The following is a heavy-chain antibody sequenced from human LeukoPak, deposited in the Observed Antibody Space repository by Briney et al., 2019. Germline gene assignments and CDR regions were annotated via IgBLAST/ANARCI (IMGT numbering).Heavy chain of an antibody. D-gene: IGHD4-17*01. Sequence: KASETLSLTCTVSGGSIGSSSYYWGWIRQPPGKGLEWIGSIYHSGSTYYHPSLKSRVTISVDTAKNQFSLKLGSVTAADTAVYFCARPTSYYGDYMWWGQGALVTVSS. J-gene: IGHJ4*02. V-gene: IGHV4-39*01. CDR3: ARPTSYYGDYMW. CDR1: GGSIGSSSYY. CDR2: IYHSGST.